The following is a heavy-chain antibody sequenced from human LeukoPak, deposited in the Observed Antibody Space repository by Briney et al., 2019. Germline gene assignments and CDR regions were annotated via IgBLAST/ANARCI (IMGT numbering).Heavy chain of an antibody. CDR2: ISGSGGST. CDR3: AKGTTIFGVVTYGY. J-gene: IGHJ4*02. V-gene: IGHV3-23*01. CDR1: GFTFSSYA. D-gene: IGHD3-3*01. Sequence: GGSLRLSCAASGFTFSSYAMSWVRQAPGKGLEWVSAISGSGGSTYYADSVKGRFTISRDNSKNTLYLQMNSLRAEDTAVYYCAKGTTIFGVVTYGYWGQGTLVTVSS.